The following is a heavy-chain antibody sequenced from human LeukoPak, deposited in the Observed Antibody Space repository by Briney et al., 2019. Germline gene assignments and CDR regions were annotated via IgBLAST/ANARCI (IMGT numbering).Heavy chain of an antibody. CDR3: ARDPMYYYGSGSSPYYYYGMDV. D-gene: IGHD3-10*01. J-gene: IGHJ6*02. CDR2: IKEDGSDK. V-gene: IGHV3-7*01. Sequence: GGSLRLSCAASGFTFSSYWMSWVRQAPGKGLEWVASIKEDGSDKYDVDSVKGRFTISRDNAKNSMFLQMNSLRAEDTAVYYCARDPMYYYGSGSSPYYYYGMDVWGQGTTVTVSS. CDR1: GFTFSSYW.